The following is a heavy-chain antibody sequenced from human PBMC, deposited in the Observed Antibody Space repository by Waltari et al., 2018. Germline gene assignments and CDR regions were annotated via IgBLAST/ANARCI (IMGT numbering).Heavy chain of an antibody. V-gene: IGHV3-33*01. Sequence: QVQLVESGGGVVQPGRSLRRSCAAYGIDLYNYGMHWVRQAPGKGLEWVAIIWFDGTTTYYADSVKGRFTISRDSSRNTVYLQMKSLRAEDTAVYYCARDDRSIAALQYWGQGTLVTVSS. J-gene: IGHJ4*02. CDR1: GIDLYNYG. CDR3: ARDDRSIAALQY. CDR2: IWFDGTTT. D-gene: IGHD6-6*01.